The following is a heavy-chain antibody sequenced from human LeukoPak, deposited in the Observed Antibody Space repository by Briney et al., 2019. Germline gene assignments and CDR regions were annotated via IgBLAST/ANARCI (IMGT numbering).Heavy chain of an antibody. V-gene: IGHV4-34*01. CDR3: ARRRMVRGVIITAWFDP. CDR1: GRSFSGYY. Sequence: SETLSLTCAVYGRSFSGYYWTWIRQTPGKGLEWIGEINHSGSTNYNPSLKSRVTISVDTSKNQFSLKLSSVTAADTAVYYCARRRMVRGVIITAWFDPWGQGTLVTVSS. J-gene: IGHJ5*02. CDR2: INHSGST. D-gene: IGHD3-10*01.